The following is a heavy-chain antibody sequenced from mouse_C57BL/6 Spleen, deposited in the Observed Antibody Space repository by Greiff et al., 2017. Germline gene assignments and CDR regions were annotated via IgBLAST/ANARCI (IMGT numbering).Heavy chain of an antibody. Sequence: ESGAELARPGASVKMSCKASGYTFTSYTMHWVNQRPGKGLEWIGYIYPSRGYTKYNKKFKDKATLTADKSSSTAYMQLSSLTSADSAVYYCASPLYYGYEGFYFDYWGHGTTLSVSS. J-gene: IGHJ2*01. CDR1: GYTFTSYT. CDR2: IYPSRGYT. V-gene: IGHV1-4*01. D-gene: IGHD2-2*01. CDR3: ASPLYYGYEGFYFDY.